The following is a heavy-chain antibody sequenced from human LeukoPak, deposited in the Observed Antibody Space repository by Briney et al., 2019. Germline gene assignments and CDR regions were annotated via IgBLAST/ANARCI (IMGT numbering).Heavy chain of an antibody. D-gene: IGHD3-22*01. CDR3: VRDPYKDSNNYPGY. Sequence: GGSLRLSCEASGFNFRTYSMDWVRQAPGKGLEWVSFIASGGTTHYADSVKGRFTISRDNAKNSVYLQMNSMRAEDTAVYYCVRDPYKDSNNYPGYWGQGTLVAVSS. CDR2: IASGGTT. CDR1: GFNFRTYS. J-gene: IGHJ4*02. V-gene: IGHV3-48*01.